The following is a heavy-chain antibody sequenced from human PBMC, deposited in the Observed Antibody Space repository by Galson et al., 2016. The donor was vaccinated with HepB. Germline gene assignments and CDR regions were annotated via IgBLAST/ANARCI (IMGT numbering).Heavy chain of an antibody. D-gene: IGHD3-22*01. CDR2: ISYDGNNI. J-gene: IGHJ4*02. CDR3: ARGIYDSTGYYADY. V-gene: IGHV3-33*01. Sequence: SLRLSCAASGFSFRSYDMHWVRQAPGKGLEWVAGISYDGNNINYGYSVKGRFTISRDNSKNTLYLQMHSLRAEDTAVYYCARGIYDSTGYYADYWGQGTLVTVSS. CDR1: GFSFRSYD.